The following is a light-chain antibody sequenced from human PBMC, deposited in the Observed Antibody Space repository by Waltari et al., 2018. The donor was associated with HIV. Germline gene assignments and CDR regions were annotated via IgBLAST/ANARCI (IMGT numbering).Light chain of an antibody. CDR2: KDT. V-gene: IGLV3-25*03. CDR1: VLRTQY. Sequence: SHDLAQPPSVSVSPGQTATIACYGDVLRTQYSSWFQQKAGQAPLLLIYKDTERASGIPDRFSGSTSGTMVTLTIFGVLAEDEADYYCHSADTGGTHRFGGGTKLTVL. J-gene: IGLJ2*01. CDR3: HSADTGGTHR.